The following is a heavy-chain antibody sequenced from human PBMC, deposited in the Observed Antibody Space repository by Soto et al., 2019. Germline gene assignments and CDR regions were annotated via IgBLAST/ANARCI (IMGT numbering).Heavy chain of an antibody. CDR2: ISAYNGNT. CDR1: GYTFTSYG. V-gene: IGHV1-18*01. Sequence: QVQLVQSGAEVKKPGASVKVSCKASGYTFTSYGISWVRQAPGQGLEWMGWISAYNGNTNYAQKLQGRVTMTTDTSTSTAYMERRSLRSDDTAVYYCARDCGGDCYSHYYYYYYGMDVWGQGTTVTVSS. J-gene: IGHJ6*02. D-gene: IGHD2-21*02. CDR3: ARDCGGDCYSHYYYYYYGMDV.